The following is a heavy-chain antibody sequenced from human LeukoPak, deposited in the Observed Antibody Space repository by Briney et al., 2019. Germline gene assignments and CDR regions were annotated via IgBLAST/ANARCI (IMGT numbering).Heavy chain of an antibody. V-gene: IGHV4-31*03. J-gene: IGHJ4*02. CDR2: IYYSGST. CDR3: ARVPVGYYDLDY. D-gene: IGHD3-22*01. Sequence: SQTLSLTCTVSGGSISSGGYYWSWIRQHPGKGLEWIGYIYYSGSTYYNPSLKSRVTISVDTSKNQFSLKLSSVTAADTAVYYCARVPVGYYDLDYWGQGTLVTVSS. CDR1: GGSISSGGYY.